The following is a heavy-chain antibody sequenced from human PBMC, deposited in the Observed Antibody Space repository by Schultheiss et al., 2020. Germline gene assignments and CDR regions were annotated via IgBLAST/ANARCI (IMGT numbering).Heavy chain of an antibody. D-gene: IGHD2-2*02. CDR3: ASGYCSSTSCYKLTY. J-gene: IGHJ4*02. CDR2: ISSSSSYI. Sequence: GESLKISCAASGFTFSSYSMNWVRQAPGKGLEWVSSISSSSSYIYYADSVKGRFTISRDNAKNSLYLQMNSLRAEDTAVYYCASGYCSSTSCYKLTYWGQGTLVTVSS. CDR1: GFTFSSYS. V-gene: IGHV3-21*04.